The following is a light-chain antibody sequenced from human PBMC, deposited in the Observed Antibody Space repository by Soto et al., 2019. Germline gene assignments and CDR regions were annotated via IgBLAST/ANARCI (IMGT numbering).Light chain of an antibody. CDR2: VAS. J-gene: IGKJ1*01. CDR1: ESITRY. CDR3: QHYFSYPWT. Sequence: DIQMTQSPSSLSASVGETVIISCRASESITRYLNWYQSKPGKAPRLLISVASSLQSGVPSRFSGSQSGTEFTLTISSLQPDDFATYYRQHYFSYPWTFGQETKLEIK. V-gene: IGKV1-39*01.